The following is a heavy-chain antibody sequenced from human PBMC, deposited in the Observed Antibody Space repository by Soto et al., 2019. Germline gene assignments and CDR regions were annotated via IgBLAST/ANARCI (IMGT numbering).Heavy chain of an antibody. CDR2: LYSSRTT. CDR3: ARDSPQYDDSSGPLDY. D-gene: IGHD3-22*01. J-gene: IGHJ4*02. Sequence: PSEPLSFTFTVPGGSIRSGDYSWSSIRQPPGKGLEWTGYLYSSRTTSYPPSLTSRVSIPVDTSNNQFSLKLSSVTAADTAVYYCARDSPQYDDSSGPLDYGGQGTLVTVSS. CDR1: GGSIRSGDYS. V-gene: IGHV4-30-4*01.